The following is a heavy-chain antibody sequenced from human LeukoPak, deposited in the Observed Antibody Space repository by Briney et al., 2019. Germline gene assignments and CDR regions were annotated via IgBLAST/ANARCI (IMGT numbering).Heavy chain of an antibody. J-gene: IGHJ4*02. V-gene: IGHV3-64*01. Sequence: GGSLRLSCAASGFTFSSYAMHWVRQAPGKGLEYVSAISSNGGSTYYANSVKGRFTISRDNSKNTLYLQMGSLRAEDMAVYYCARDGCSSTSCYHDSNYGFDYWGQGTLVTVSS. D-gene: IGHD2-2*01. CDR2: ISSNGGST. CDR3: ARDGCSSTSCYHDSNYGFDY. CDR1: GFTFSSYA.